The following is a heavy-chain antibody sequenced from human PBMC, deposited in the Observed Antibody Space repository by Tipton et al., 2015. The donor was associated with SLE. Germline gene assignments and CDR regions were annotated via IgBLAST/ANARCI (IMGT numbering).Heavy chain of an antibody. CDR2: IYYSGRT. CDR1: GGSISRYY. D-gene: IGHD6-13*01. Sequence: TLSLTCTVSGGSISRYYWSWIRQPPGKGMEWIGYIYYSGRTNYNPSLKSRVTISVDTSKNQFSLTLSSVTAADTAVYDCARGSPDGVAAAPDDWGPGILVTVSS. J-gene: IGHJ1*01. CDR3: ARGSPDGVAAAPDD. V-gene: IGHV4-59*01.